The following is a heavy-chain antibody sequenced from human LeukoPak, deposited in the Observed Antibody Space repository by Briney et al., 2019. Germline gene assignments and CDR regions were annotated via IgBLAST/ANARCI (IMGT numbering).Heavy chain of an antibody. V-gene: IGHV3-23*01. Sequence: GGSLRLSRAASGFTFSSYAMSWVRQAPGKGLEWVSAISGSGGSTYYADSVKGRFTISRDNSKNTLYLQMNSLRAEDTAVYYCAKSRFRDCSGGSCYIFDYWGQGTLVTVSS. CDR1: GFTFSSYA. CDR2: ISGSGGST. D-gene: IGHD2-15*01. J-gene: IGHJ4*02. CDR3: AKSRFRDCSGGSCYIFDY.